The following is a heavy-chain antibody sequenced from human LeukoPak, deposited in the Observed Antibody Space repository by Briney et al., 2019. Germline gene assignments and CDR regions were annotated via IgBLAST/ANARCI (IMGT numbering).Heavy chain of an antibody. D-gene: IGHD2-2*01. Sequence: VRQXPGKGLXXXXXIXSSSSXIYYADSVKGRFTISRDNAKNSLYLQMNSLRAEDTAVYYCARYQVVPAAMPRPYYYYGMDVWGQGTTVTVSS. CDR3: ARYQVVPAAMPRPYYYYGMDV. CDR2: IXSSSSXI. J-gene: IGHJ6*02. V-gene: IGHV3-21*01.